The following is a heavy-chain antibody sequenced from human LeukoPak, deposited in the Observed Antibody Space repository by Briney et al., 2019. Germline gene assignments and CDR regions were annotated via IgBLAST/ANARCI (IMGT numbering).Heavy chain of an antibody. Sequence: SVKVSCKASGGTFSSYAISWVRQAPGQGLEWMGGIIPIFGTANYAQKFQGRVTITADESTSTAYMELSSLRSEDTAVYYCARFGIGSSSWYVFDYWGQGTLVTVSS. CDR3: ARFGIGSSSWYVFDY. V-gene: IGHV1-69*13. CDR2: IIPIFGTA. D-gene: IGHD6-13*01. CDR1: GGTFSSYA. J-gene: IGHJ4*02.